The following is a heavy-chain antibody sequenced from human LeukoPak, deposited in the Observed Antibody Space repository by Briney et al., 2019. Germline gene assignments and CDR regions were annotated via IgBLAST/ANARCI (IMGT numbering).Heavy chain of an antibody. Sequence: GGSLRLSCAASGFTFSSYWMSWVRQAPGKGLEWVAIVNQGGTEKYYVDSVKGRFTISRDNAENSLYLQMNSLRAEDTAVYYCAKRSSGYYSYYFDYWGQGTLVTVSS. V-gene: IGHV3-7*01. CDR1: GFTFSSYW. J-gene: IGHJ4*02. CDR2: VNQGGTEK. CDR3: AKRSSGYYSYYFDY. D-gene: IGHD3-22*01.